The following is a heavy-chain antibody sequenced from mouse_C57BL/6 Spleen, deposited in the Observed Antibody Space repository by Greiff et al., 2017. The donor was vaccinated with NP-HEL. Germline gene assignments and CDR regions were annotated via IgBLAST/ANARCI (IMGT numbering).Heavy chain of an antibody. Sequence: VQLQQSGAELARPGASVKLSCKASGYTFTSYGISWVKQRTGQGLEWIGEIYPRSGNTYYNEKFKGKATLTADKSSSTAYMELRSLTSEDSAVYFCAMGGNYTYYAMDYWGQGTSVTVSS. V-gene: IGHV1-81*01. CDR2: IYPRSGNT. J-gene: IGHJ4*01. D-gene: IGHD2-1*01. CDR1: GYTFTSYG. CDR3: AMGGNYTYYAMDY.